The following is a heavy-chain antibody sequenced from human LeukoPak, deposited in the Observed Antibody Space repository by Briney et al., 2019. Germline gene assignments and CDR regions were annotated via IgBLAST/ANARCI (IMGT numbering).Heavy chain of an antibody. V-gene: IGHV3-21*06. CDR2: ISGSSTDI. J-gene: IGHJ4*02. CDR3: ARRGFYDSSGYDY. D-gene: IGHD3-22*01. CDR1: GFTFGDYA. Sequence: PGGSLRLSCTASGFTFGDYAMGWVRQAPGKGLEWVSSISGSSTDIYYADSVKGRFTISRDNAKNSLYLQINSLRAEDTAIYYCARRGFYDSSGYDYWGQGTLVTVSS.